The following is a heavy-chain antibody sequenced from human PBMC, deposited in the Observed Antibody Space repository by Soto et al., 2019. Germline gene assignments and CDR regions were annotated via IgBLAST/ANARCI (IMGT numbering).Heavy chain of an antibody. D-gene: IGHD3-3*01. CDR2: FYGGGSSST. CDR1: GFTFSTYT. Sequence: PGGSLRLSCATAGFTFSTYTMSGVRQAPGKGPEWVAGFYGGGSSSTFYADAVKGRFTISRDNSRNMVFLQMNSLRADDTAIYYCTKDRHPDGIWSFDCWGQGTRVTVSS. CDR3: TKDRHPDGIWSFDC. V-gene: IGHV3-23*01. J-gene: IGHJ4*02.